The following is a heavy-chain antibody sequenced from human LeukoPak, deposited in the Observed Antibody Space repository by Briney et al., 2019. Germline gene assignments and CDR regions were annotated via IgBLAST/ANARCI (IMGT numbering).Heavy chain of an antibody. CDR2: ITASGTAM. V-gene: IGHV3-48*02. D-gene: IGHD1-26*01. CDR1: GFTFSRYS. Sequence: GGSLRLSCAASGFTFSRYSTNWVRQAPGKGLEWVSHITASGTAMFYADSVKGRFTISRDNAKNSLYLQMNSLRDEDTAVYYCASSESYRFDYWGQGTLVTVSS. CDR3: ASSESYRFDY. J-gene: IGHJ4*02.